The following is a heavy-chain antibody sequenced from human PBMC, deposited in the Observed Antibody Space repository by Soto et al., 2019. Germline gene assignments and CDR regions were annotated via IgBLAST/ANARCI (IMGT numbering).Heavy chain of an antibody. D-gene: IGHD2-21*02. J-gene: IGHJ5*02. CDR2: IFSNDEI. CDR1: GFSLSNAIIV. V-gene: IGHV2-26*01. CDR3: ARIARVGIMGDLWWFDP. Sequence: SGPTLVTPTETLTLPFAVSGFSLSNAIIVVRWIPEPPGKALEWLAHIFSNDEISYSTSLKSRLTISKDTSKSQVVLTMTNMDPVDTATYYCARIARVGIMGDLWWFDPWGQGTLVTVSS.